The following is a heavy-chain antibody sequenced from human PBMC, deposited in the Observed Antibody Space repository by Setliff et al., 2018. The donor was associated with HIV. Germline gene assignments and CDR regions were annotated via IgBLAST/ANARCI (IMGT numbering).Heavy chain of an antibody. CDR2: INPSGGST. D-gene: IGHD3-16*01. CDR3: ARGLSCASTWCYTYYYYYYGLDV. J-gene: IGHJ6*02. CDR1: GYTFTSYY. Sequence: ASVKVSCKASGYTFTSYYMHWVRQAPAQGLEWMGIINPSGGSTGYAQKFQGRVTISLVTSKAQFSLKLDSVTAADTAVYYCARGLSCASTWCYTYYYYYYGLDVWGQGTTVTVSS. V-gene: IGHV1-46*01.